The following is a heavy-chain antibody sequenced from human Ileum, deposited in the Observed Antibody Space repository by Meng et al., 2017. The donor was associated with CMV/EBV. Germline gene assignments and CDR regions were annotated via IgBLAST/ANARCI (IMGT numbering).Heavy chain of an antibody. CDR2: ISDSGSSI. D-gene: IGHD3/OR15-3a*01. V-gene: IGHV3-23*01. J-gene: IGHJ4*02. CDR3: AKADCGTGGCKLIDY. Sequence: GSLRLSCVGSGFTFNKYAMSWVRQAPGKRLEWVAGISDSGSSISYPDSVMGRFTISRDNSKNTLYLQMNSLRVEDTAVYHCAKADCGTGGCKLIDYWGQGTLVTVSS. CDR1: GFTFNKYA.